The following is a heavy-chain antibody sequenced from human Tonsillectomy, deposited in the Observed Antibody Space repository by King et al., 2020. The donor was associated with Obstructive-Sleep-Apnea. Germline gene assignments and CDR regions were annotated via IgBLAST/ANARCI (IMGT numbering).Heavy chain of an antibody. J-gene: IGHJ4*02. CDR2: IYYSGST. V-gene: IGHV4-31*03. CDR1: GGSISSGGYY. D-gene: IGHD3-22*01. Sequence: QLQESGPGLVKPSQTLSLTCTVSGGSISSGGYYWSWIRQHPGKGLEWIGYIYYSGSTYYNPSLKSRVTISVERSKNQFSPKLRSVTAADTAVYYCATHYYDSSGYSKVDYWGQGTLVTVSS. CDR3: ATHYYDSSGYSKVDY.